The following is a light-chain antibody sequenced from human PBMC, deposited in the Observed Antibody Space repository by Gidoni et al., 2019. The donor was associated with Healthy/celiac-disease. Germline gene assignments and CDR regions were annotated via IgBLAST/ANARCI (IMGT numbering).Light chain of an antibody. Sequence: QSVLTQPPSVSGAPGQRVTISCTGSSSNIGAGYDVHWYQQLPETAPKLLIYGNSNRPSGVPDRFSGSKSGTSASLASTGLQAEDEADYYCQSYDSSLSGLWVFGGGTKLTVL. CDR3: QSYDSSLSGLWV. CDR2: GNS. V-gene: IGLV1-40*01. J-gene: IGLJ2*01. CDR1: SSNIGAGYD.